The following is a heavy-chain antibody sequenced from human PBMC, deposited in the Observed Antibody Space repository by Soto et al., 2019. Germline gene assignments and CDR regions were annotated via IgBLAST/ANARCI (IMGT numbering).Heavy chain of an antibody. D-gene: IGHD2-15*01. V-gene: IGHV1-18*01. CDR1: GYTFSSYG. CDR3: ARDGPYCSGGTCYNQFDY. CDR2: ISTYNGNT. Sequence: ASVKVSCKASGYTFSSYGISWVRQAPGQGLEWMGWISTYNGNTNYAQKLQGRVTMTTDTTTSTAYMELRSLRSDDTAVYYCARDGPYCSGGTCYNQFDYWGQGTLVTVSS. J-gene: IGHJ4*02.